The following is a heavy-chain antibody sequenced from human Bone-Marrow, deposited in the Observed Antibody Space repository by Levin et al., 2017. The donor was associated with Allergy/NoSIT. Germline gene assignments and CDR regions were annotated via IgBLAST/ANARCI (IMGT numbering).Heavy chain of an antibody. D-gene: IGHD4-17*01. CDR3: TTEPVTTDY. J-gene: IGHJ4*02. V-gene: IGHV3-15*05. CDR2: IKSKTDGETI. Sequence: GGSLRLSCVASGITFRHVWMSWVRQAPGKGLEWVGRIKSKTDGETIDYAAPVKGRFTISRDDSQNTLYLQMTSLKTEDTAVYYCTTEPVTTDYWGQGTLVTVSS. CDR1: GITFRHVW.